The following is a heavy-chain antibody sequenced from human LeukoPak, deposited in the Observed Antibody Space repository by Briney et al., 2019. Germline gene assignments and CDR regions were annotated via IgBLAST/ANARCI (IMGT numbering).Heavy chain of an antibody. D-gene: IGHD3-10*01. CDR3: ATNPGSDPLDY. J-gene: IGHJ4*02. Sequence: PVGSLRLSCAASESTFSKYGMHRVRQAPGKGLEWVAFMEFDGSKIYYADTVKGRFTISRDNSKITLYLEMNSLRIDDTAVYYCATNPGSDPLDYWGQGIMVTVSS. CDR2: MEFDGSKI. V-gene: IGHV3-30*02. CDR1: ESTFSKYG.